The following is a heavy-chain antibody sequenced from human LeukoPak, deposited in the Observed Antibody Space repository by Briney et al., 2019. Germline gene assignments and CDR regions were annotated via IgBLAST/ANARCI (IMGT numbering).Heavy chain of an antibody. Sequence: HPGGSLRLSCAASGFTFSSYSMNWVRQAPGKGLEWVSVIYSGGSTYYADSVKGRFTISRDNSKNTLYLQMNSLRAEDTAVYYCAREYSPLAFDIWGQGTMVTVSS. CDR2: IYSGGST. CDR3: AREYSPLAFDI. J-gene: IGHJ3*02. D-gene: IGHD5-18*01. CDR1: GFTFSSYS. V-gene: IGHV3-66*01.